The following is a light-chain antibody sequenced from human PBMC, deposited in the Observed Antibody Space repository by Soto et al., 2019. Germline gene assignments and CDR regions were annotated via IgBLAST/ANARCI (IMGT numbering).Light chain of an antibody. V-gene: IGKV1-12*01. CDR1: QDISSW. CDR3: QQGYSFAFT. J-gene: IGKJ3*01. Sequence: DIQMTQSPSSVSASVGDRVTINCRASQDISSWLAWYQQKPGKAPKLLIYAASNLQSGVPSRFSGSGSGTVFTLTISSLQPEDFATYFCQQGYSFAFTFGPGTKV. CDR2: AAS.